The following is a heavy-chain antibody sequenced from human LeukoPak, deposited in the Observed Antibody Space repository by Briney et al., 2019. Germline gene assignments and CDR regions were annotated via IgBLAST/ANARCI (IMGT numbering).Heavy chain of an antibody. CDR2: IQYDGTDK. Sequence: GGSLRLSCAASTFNFSNYGMHWVRQVPGKGLEWLALIQYDGTDKYYADSVKGRFTISRDNSKNTLYLQMNSLRAEDTAVYYCAKGSGIGYCSSTSCYQFLFDYWGQGTLVTVSS. CDR3: AKGSGIGYCSSTSCYQFLFDY. CDR1: TFNFSNYG. J-gene: IGHJ4*02. D-gene: IGHD2-2*01. V-gene: IGHV3-30*02.